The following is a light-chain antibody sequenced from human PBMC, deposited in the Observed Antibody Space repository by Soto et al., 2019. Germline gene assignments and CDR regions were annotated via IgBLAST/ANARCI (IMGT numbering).Light chain of an antibody. CDR3: QQRSNWPPLT. V-gene: IGKV3-11*01. Sequence: EIVLTQSPATLSLSPGERATLFCRASQSVSSYLAWYQQKPGQAPRLLIYDALNRATGIPARFSGSGSGTDFTLTISSLEPEDFAVYYWQQRSNWPPLTFGGGTKVQIK. CDR2: DAL. J-gene: IGKJ4*01. CDR1: QSVSSY.